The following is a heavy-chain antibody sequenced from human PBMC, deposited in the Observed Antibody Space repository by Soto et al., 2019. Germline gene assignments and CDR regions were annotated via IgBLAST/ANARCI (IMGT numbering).Heavy chain of an antibody. J-gene: IGHJ6*02. D-gene: IGHD6-13*01. CDR3: ARDSLKGAAAGPSTTWYYYYGMDV. V-gene: IGHV4-59*01. Sequence: PSETLSLTCTVSGGSISSYYWSWIRQPPGKGLEWIGYIYYSGSTNYNPSLKSRVTISVDTSKNQFSLKLSSVTAADTAVYYCARDSLKGAAAGPSTTWYYYYGMDVWGQGTTVTVS. CDR1: GGSISSYY. CDR2: IYYSGST.